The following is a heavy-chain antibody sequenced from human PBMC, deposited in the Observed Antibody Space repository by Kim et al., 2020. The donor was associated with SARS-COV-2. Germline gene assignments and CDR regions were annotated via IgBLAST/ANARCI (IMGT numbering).Heavy chain of an antibody. J-gene: IGHJ4*02. CDR3: ARVVSRDYFDY. Sequence: IYYADSVKGRFTISRDNAKNSLYLQMNSLRAEDTAVYYCARVVSRDYFDYWGQGTLVTVSS. CDR2: I. D-gene: IGHD3-10*01. V-gene: IGHV3-48*03.